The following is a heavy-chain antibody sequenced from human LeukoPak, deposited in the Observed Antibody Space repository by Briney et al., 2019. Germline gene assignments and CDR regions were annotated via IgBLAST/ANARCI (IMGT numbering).Heavy chain of an antibody. CDR1: GFTFSSYA. J-gene: IGHJ4*02. D-gene: IGHD3-3*01. V-gene: IGHV3-23*01. Sequence: PGGSLRLSCAASGFTFSSYAMSWVRQAPGKGLEWVSAISGSGGSTYYADSVKGRFTISRDNAKNSLYLQMNSLRAEDTAVYYCARGGPHDFWGGYPDYFDYWGQGTLVTVSS. CDR3: ARGGPHDFWGGYPDYFDY. CDR2: ISGSGGST.